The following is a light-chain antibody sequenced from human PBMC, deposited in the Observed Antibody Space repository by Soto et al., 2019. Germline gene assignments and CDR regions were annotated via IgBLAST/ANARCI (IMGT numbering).Light chain of an antibody. V-gene: IGKV4-1*01. J-gene: IGKJ3*01. CDR2: WAF. CDR1: QSVLYSSNNKNY. Sequence: DIVMTQSPDSLAVSLGERATINCKSSQSVLYSSNNKNYLAWYQQKPGQPPKLLISWAFTRESGVPDRFSGSGSGTDFTLTISRLQAEDVAVYYCQQYFITPLTFGPGTKVDIK. CDR3: QQYFITPLT.